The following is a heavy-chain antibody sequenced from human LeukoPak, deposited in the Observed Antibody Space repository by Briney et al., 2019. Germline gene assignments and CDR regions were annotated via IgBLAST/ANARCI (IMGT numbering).Heavy chain of an antibody. Sequence: SETLSLTCTVSGVSISIYYWSWIRQPPGKGLEWIGYIYNSGSTSYNPSLKSRATISADTSKNQFSLKLRSVTAADTAVYYCARRPRNDILTGTPFDYWGQGILVTVSS. J-gene: IGHJ4*02. V-gene: IGHV4-59*01. CDR2: IYNSGST. CDR3: ARRPRNDILTGTPFDY. D-gene: IGHD3-9*01. CDR1: GVSISIYY.